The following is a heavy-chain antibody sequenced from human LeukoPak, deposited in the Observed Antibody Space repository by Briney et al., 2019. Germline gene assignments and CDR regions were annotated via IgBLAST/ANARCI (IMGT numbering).Heavy chain of an antibody. Sequence: GGSLRLSCAASGFTFSSYWMHWVRHAPGKGLVWVSRINSDKLRGISTSHADSVKGRFTISRDNAKNTLYLQMNSLRAEDTAVYYCARVSPDYGGNSDYYFGMDVWGQGTTVTVSS. V-gene: IGHV3-74*01. CDR1: GFTFSSYW. J-gene: IGHJ6*02. D-gene: IGHD4-23*01. CDR2: INSDKLRGIST. CDR3: ARVSPDYGGNSDYYFGMDV.